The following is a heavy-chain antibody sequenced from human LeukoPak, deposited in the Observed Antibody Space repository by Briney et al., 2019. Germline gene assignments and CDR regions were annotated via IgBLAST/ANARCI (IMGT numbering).Heavy chain of an antibody. D-gene: IGHD3-3*01. Sequence: GSLRLSCAASGFTFSNAWMSWIRQSPGKGLEWIGYINYSGTTNYNPSLKSRATMSVDTSKKQFSLRLISVTAADTAVYYCVSGRWSGYYFDTWGQGTRVTVSS. V-gene: IGHV4-59*01. CDR1: GFTFSNAW. J-gene: IGHJ4*02. CDR3: VSGRWSGYYFDT. CDR2: INYSGTT.